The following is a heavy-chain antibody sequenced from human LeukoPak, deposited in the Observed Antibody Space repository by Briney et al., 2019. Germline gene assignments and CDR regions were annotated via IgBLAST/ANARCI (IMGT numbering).Heavy chain of an antibody. CDR2: INHSGST. V-gene: IGHV4-34*01. CDR3: ARVGASSWYYFDY. J-gene: IGHJ4*02. CDR1: GGSFSGYY. D-gene: IGHD6-13*01. Sequence: KPSETLSLTCAVYGGSFSGYYWSWIRQPPGKGLGWIGEINHSGSTNYNPSLKSRVTISVDTSKNQFSLKLSSVTAADTAVYYCARVGASSWYYFDYWGQGTLVTVSS.